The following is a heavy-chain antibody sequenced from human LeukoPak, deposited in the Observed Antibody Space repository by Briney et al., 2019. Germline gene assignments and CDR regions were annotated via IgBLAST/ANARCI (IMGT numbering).Heavy chain of an antibody. CDR2: ISGSGGST. CDR1: GFIFSSYA. V-gene: IGHV3-23*01. Sequence: PGGSLRLSCAASGFIFSSYAMSWVRQAPGKGLEWVSGISGSGGSTFYADSVKGRFTISRDNSKNTLYLQMNSLRAEDTAVYYCARASLHPIVATMYYFDYWGQGTLVTVSS. J-gene: IGHJ4*02. CDR3: ARASLHPIVATMYYFDY. D-gene: IGHD5-12*01.